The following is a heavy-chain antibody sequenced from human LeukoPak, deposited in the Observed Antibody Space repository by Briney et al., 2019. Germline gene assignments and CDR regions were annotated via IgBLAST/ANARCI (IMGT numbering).Heavy chain of an antibody. V-gene: IGHV3-30*18. CDR2: ISHDGTVR. Sequence: GGSLRLSCAASGFTFSSYGMQWVRQAPGMGPEWVSVISHDGTVRHYADSVKGRFTISRDSSTNRLYLQMDSLRTDHTAVYYCAKEGSQYASSWFDHWGQGTLVTVSS. CDR1: GFTFSSYG. J-gene: IGHJ5*02. CDR3: AKEGSQYASSWFDH. D-gene: IGHD2-2*01.